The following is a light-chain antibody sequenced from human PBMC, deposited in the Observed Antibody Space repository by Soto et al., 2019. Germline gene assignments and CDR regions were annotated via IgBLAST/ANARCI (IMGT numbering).Light chain of an antibody. Sequence: QSALTQPPSASGSPGQAVTISCTGSSSDVGGYNFVSWYQQHPGKAPKLMISEVSERPSGVPDRFSGSKSGNTASLTVSGLQAEDEADYYCSSYASSNSWVFGTGTKLTVL. J-gene: IGLJ1*01. CDR1: SSDVGGYNF. CDR3: SSYASSNSWV. V-gene: IGLV2-8*01. CDR2: EVS.